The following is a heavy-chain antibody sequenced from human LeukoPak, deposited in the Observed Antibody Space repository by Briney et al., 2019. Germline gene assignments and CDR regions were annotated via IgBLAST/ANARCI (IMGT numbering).Heavy chain of an antibody. D-gene: IGHD6-13*01. CDR3: ARLGRSGTEGSDY. CDR2: INPSGGST. Sequence: ASVNVSCKASGYTFTSYYKHWVRQAPGQGLEWMGIINPSGGSTSYAQKFQGTVTMHRGTSTSTVYTELRRLRSVGTAVYYCARLGRSGTEGSDYWGQGTLVTVSS. V-gene: IGHV1-46*01. J-gene: IGHJ4*02. CDR1: GYTFTSYY.